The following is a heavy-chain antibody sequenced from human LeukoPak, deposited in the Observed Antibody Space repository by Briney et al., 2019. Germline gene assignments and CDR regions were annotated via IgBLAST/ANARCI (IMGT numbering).Heavy chain of an antibody. CDR3: ARHQSSGWYFDYFDY. CDR1: GFTFSSYS. D-gene: IGHD6-19*01. J-gene: IGHJ4*02. Sequence: GGSLRLSXAASGFTFSSYSMNWVRQAPGKGLEWVSYISSSSSTIYYADSVKGRFTISRDNAKNSLYLQMNSLRAEDTAVYYCARHQSSGWYFDYFDYWGQGTLVTVSS. V-gene: IGHV3-48*01. CDR2: ISSSSSTI.